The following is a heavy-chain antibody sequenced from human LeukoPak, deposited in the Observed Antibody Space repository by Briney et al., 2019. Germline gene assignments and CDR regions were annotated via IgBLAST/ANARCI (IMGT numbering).Heavy chain of an antibody. CDR1: GFSFSNYW. Sequence: PGGSLRLSCAASGFSFSNYWMHCVRQVPGKGLEWVSRINSDGSSTSYADSVKGRFTISRDNAKNTLYLQMNSLRAEDTAVYYCASRAVSGTYYVYYFDYWGQGTLVTVSS. CDR2: INSDGSST. J-gene: IGHJ4*02. CDR3: ASRAVSGTYYVYYFDY. V-gene: IGHV3-74*01. D-gene: IGHD1-26*01.